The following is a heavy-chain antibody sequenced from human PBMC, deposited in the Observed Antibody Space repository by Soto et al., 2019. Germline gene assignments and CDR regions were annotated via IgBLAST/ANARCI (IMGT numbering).Heavy chain of an antibody. CDR1: GGSISSSSYY. Sequence: QLQLQESGPGLVKPSETLSLTCTVSGGSISSSSYYWGWIRQPPGKGLEWIGSIYYSGSTYYNPSLQIRSTISVDTYKNHFHLKLSSVTAADTAVYYCARHLRGYCSGGSCSQFDYWGQGTLVTVS. CDR2: IYYSGST. V-gene: IGHV4-39*01. J-gene: IGHJ4*02. D-gene: IGHD2-15*01. CDR3: ARHLRGYCSGGSCSQFDY.